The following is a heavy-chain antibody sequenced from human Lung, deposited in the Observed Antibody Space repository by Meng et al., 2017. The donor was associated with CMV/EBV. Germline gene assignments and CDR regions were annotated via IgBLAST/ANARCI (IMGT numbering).Heavy chain of an antibody. J-gene: IGHJ3*02. Sequence: SXXVSXKVSGNTLTELSVDWIRQSPGKGLEWMGGFEPEDGETAYAQKFQGRVTITKDTSTNTAYMELSSLRSEDTAVYYCAATSSSYFFDAFDIWGQGTXVTCSS. CDR2: FEPEDGET. V-gene: IGHV1-24*01. D-gene: IGHD6-6*01. CDR1: GNTLTELS. CDR3: AATSSSYFFDAFDI.